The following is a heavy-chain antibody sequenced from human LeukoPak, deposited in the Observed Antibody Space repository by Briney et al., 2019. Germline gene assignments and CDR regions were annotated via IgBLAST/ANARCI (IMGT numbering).Heavy chain of an antibody. V-gene: IGHV3-48*03. J-gene: IGHJ4*02. CDR1: GFSFSRYE. CDR3: ARDRRGSYS. D-gene: IGHD1-26*01. CDR2: IDSRSSTI. Sequence: PGGSLRLSCATSGFSFSRYEMNWVRQAPGKGLEWVAYIDSRSSTIYYADSMKGRFTISRDNAKNSLYLQMNSLRAEDTAVYYCARDRRGSYSWGQGTLVTVSS.